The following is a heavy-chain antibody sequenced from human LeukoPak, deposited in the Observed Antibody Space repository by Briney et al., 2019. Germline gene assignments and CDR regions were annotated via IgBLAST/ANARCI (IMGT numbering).Heavy chain of an antibody. CDR1: GFIFSSYW. D-gene: IGHD3-9*01. CDR3: ARDSGLRYFDWLLNPSGYFDY. J-gene: IGHJ4*02. CDR2: IKQDGSEK. V-gene: IGHV3-7*01. Sequence: GGSLRLSCAASGFIFSSYWMSWVRQAPGKGLEWVANIKQDGSEKYYVDSVKGRFTISRDNAKNSLYLQMNSLRAEDTAVYYCARDSGLRYFDWLLNPSGYFDYWGQGTLVTVSS.